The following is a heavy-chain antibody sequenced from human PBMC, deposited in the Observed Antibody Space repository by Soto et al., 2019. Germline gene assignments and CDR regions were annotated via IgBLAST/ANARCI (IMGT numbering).Heavy chain of an antibody. J-gene: IGHJ4*02. D-gene: IGHD3-3*01. CDR3: ARRYDFWRGYFDY. V-gene: IGHV3-7*01. CDR2: IKQDGSEK. Sequence: GGSLRLSCAASGFTFSSYWMSWVRQAPGKGLEWVANIKQDGSEKYYVDSVKGRFTISRDNAKNSLYLQMNSLRAEDTAVHYCARRYDFWRGYFDYWGQGTLVTISS. CDR1: GFTFSSYW.